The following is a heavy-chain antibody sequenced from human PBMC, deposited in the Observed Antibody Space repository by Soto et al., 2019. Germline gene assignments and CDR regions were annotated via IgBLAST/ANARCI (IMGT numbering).Heavy chain of an antibody. CDR3: AGDRSSGWDQGYGMDV. CDR2: IYYSGST. J-gene: IGHJ6*02. CDR1: GGSISTYY. Sequence: PSETLSLTCTVSGGSISTYYWSWIRQPPGKGLEWIGYIYYSGSTSYNPSLKSRVTISVDTSKNQFSLKLRSVTAADTAVYYCAGDRSSGWDQGYGMDVWGQGTTATVSS. D-gene: IGHD6-19*01. V-gene: IGHV4-59*01.